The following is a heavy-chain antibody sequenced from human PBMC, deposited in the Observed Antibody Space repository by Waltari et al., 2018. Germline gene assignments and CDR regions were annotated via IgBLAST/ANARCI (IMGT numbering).Heavy chain of an antibody. CDR1: GGSISSSSSY. J-gene: IGHJ4*02. CDR2: IYYSGST. Sequence: QLQLQASGPGLVKPSETLSLTCTVSGGSISSSSSYWGWIRQPPGKGLEWIGSIYYSGSTYYNPSLKSRVTISVDTSKNQFSLKLSSVTAADTAVYYCARQRGCFDYWGQGTLVTVSS. D-gene: IGHD3-10*01. CDR3: ARQRGCFDY. V-gene: IGHV4-39*01.